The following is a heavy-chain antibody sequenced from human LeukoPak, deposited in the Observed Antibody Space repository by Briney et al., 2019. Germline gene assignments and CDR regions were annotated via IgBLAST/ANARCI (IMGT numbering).Heavy chain of an antibody. CDR1: GGSLSGHN. J-gene: IGHJ4*02. V-gene: IGHV4-34*01. Sequence: SETLSVTCAVYGGSLSGHNWNWIRQPPGKGLEWIGEINHSGRTNYNPSLKSRVTISVDTSKIHFSLKLSSVTAADTAVYYCARGRDFWSGYYDYWGQGTQVTVSS. CDR3: ARGRDFWSGYYDY. D-gene: IGHD3-3*01. CDR2: INHSGRT.